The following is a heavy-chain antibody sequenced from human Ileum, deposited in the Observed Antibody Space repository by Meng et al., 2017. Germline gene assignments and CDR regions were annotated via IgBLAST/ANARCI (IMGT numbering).Heavy chain of an antibody. CDR3: ATNKNKKIDY. J-gene: IGHJ4*02. CDR2: IFHTGST. CDR1: GDSISSSNW. Sequence: QVRRQESGPGLVEPSGTLSPTCVVSGDSISSSNWWNWVRQPPGKGLEWIGEIFHTGSTNYNPSLKSRVTISADKSKNQFSLNLSSVTAADTAVYYCATNKNKKIDYWGQGTLVTVSS. V-gene: IGHV4-4*02. D-gene: IGHD2/OR15-2a*01.